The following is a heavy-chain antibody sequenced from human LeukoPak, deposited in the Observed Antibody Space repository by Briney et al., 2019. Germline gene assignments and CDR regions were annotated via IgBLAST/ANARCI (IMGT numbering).Heavy chain of an antibody. D-gene: IGHD6-19*01. Sequence: GGSLRLSCAASGFTFSSYAMHWVRQAPGKGLEWVAVISYDGSIKYYADSVKGRFTISRDNSKNTLYLQMNSLRAEDTAVYYCARGGSGWFRWFDPWGQGTLVTVSS. CDR2: ISYDGSIK. CDR1: GFTFSSYA. V-gene: IGHV3-30*04. J-gene: IGHJ5*02. CDR3: ARGGSGWFRWFDP.